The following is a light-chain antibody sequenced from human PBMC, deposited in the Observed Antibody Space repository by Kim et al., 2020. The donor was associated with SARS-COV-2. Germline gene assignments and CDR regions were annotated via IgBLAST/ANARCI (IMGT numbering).Light chain of an antibody. J-gene: IGLJ3*02. CDR3: ALYMGVGIWV. CDR1: SGSVSNTNY. Sequence: GWTVTRTCGLSSGSVSNTNYAGWYQQAPGQAPRTVIYNTVTRSSGVPDRFSGSILGNKAALTITGAQADDECDYYCALYMGVGIWVIGGGTKVSVL. V-gene: IGLV8-61*01. CDR2: NTV.